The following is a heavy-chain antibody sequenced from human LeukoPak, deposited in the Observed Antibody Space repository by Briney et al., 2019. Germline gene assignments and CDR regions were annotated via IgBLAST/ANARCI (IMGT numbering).Heavy chain of an antibody. V-gene: IGHV4-59*01. J-gene: IGHJ5*02. CDR1: GGSISSYY. D-gene: IGHD4-23*01. Sequence: SETLSLTCTVSGGSISSYYWSWIRQPPGKGLEWIGYIYYSGSTNYNPSLKSRVTISVDTSKNQFSLKLSSVTAADTAVYYCARAPRDYGGNFVTWFDPWGQGTLVTVSS. CDR3: ARAPRDYGGNFVTWFDP. CDR2: IYYSGST.